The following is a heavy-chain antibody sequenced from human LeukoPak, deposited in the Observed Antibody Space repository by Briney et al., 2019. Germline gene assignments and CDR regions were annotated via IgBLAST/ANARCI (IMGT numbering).Heavy chain of an antibody. J-gene: IGHJ6*03. D-gene: IGHD1-26*01. Sequence: PGGSLRLSCAASGFTFSSYSMNWVRQAPGKGLEWVSSISSSSSYIYYADSVKGRFTISRDNAKNSLYLQMNSLRAEDTAVYYCARGGARDYYMDVWGKGTTVTVSS. CDR1: GFTFSSYS. V-gene: IGHV3-21*01. CDR2: ISSSSSYI. CDR3: ARGGARDYYMDV.